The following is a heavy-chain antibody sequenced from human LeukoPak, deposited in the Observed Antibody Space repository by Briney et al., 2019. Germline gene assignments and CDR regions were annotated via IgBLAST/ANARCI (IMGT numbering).Heavy chain of an antibody. CDR3: ARVGGTNYYYYGMDV. CDR2: IYYNGGT. J-gene: IGHJ6*02. Sequence: SETLSLTCTVSGDSVSNSLYYWSWIRQPPGKGLEWIGYIYYNGGTNYNPSLKSRVTISVDTSKNQFSLKLSSVTAADTAVYYCARVGGTNYYYYGMDVWGQGTTVTVSS. D-gene: IGHD1-26*01. V-gene: IGHV4-61*01. CDR1: GDSVSNSLYY.